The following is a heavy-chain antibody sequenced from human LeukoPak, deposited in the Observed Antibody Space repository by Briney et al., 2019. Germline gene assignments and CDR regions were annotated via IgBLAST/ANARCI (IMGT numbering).Heavy chain of an antibody. D-gene: IGHD3-9*01. J-gene: IGHJ5*02. V-gene: IGHV1-2*02. CDR3: ARDLDILTGYLNWFDP. CDR2: INPNSGGT. Sequence: ASVKVSCKASGYTFTGYYMHWVRQAPGQGLEWMGWINPNSGGTNYAQKFQGRVTMTRDTSISTAYMELSRLRSDDTAVYYCARDLDILTGYLNWFDPWGQGTLVTVSS. CDR1: GYTFTGYY.